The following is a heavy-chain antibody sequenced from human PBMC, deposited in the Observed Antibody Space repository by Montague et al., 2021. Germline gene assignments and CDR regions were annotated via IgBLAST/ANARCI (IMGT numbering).Heavy chain of an antibody. CDR2: VRHIGST. CDR1: GGSLSEYY. J-gene: IGHJ6*02. CDR3: ARRGIVGGGQKGYFYAMDV. Sequence: SETLSLTCGVYGGSLSEYYWTWIRQSPEKGLEWIGEVRHIGSTNYNPSLKSRVTMSVDKSKNQFSLKLRSVTAADTAVYYCARRGIVGGGQKGYFYAMDVWGQGTTVIVSS. D-gene: IGHD1-26*01. V-gene: IGHV4-34*01.